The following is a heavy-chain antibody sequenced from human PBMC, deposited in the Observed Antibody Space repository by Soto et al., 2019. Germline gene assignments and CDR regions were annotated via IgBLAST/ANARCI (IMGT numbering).Heavy chain of an antibody. CDR2: IKQDGSEK. V-gene: IGHV3-7*01. CDR1: GFTFSSYW. CDR3: ARDQTTYYGSGSYYNAYYYYYYMDV. J-gene: IGHJ6*03. D-gene: IGHD3-10*01. Sequence: GGSLRLSCAASGFTFSSYWMSWVRQAPGKGLEWVANIKQDGSEKYYVGSVKGRFTISRDNAKNSLYLQMNSLRAEDTAVYYCARDQTTYYGSGSYYNAYYYYYYMDVWGKGTTVTVSS.